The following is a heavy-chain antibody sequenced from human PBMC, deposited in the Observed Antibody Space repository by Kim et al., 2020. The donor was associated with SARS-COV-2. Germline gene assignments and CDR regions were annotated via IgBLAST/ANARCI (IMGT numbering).Heavy chain of an antibody. V-gene: IGHV3-33*01. CDR3: ARDDGKEDIVVVPAAI. CDR1: GFTFSGYG. Sequence: GGSLRLSCAASGFTFSGYGMHWVRQAPGKGLEWVAVIWYDGSNKYYADSVKGRFTISRDNSKNTLYLQMNSLRAEDTAVYYCARDDGKEDIVVVPAAIWGQGTLVTVSS. J-gene: IGHJ4*02. CDR2: IWYDGSNK. D-gene: IGHD2-2*01.